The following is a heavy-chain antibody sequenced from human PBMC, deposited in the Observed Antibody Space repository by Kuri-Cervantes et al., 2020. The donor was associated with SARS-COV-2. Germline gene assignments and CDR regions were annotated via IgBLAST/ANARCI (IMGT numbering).Heavy chain of an antibody. CDR3: ARGILEWLLYGDAFDI. CDR1: GYTFTSYA. D-gene: IGHD3-3*01. CDR2: INTNTGNP. Sequence: ASVKVSCKASGYTFTSYAMNWVRQAPGQGLEWMGWINTNTGNPTYAQGFTGRFVFSLDTSVSTAYLQISSLKAEDTAVYYCARGILEWLLYGDAFDIWGQGKMVNVSS. V-gene: IGHV7-4-1*02. J-gene: IGHJ3*02.